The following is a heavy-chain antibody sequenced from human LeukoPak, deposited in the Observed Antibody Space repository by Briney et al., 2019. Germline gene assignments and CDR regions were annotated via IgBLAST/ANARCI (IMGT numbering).Heavy chain of an antibody. CDR3: ARARFWNDVWFDP. V-gene: IGHV4-61*02. D-gene: IGHD1-1*01. Sequence: SQTLSPTCTVSGGSISSGSYYWSWIRQPAGKGLEWIGRIYTSGSTNYDPSLKSRVTISVDTSKNQLSLKLSSVTAADTAVYYCARARFWNDVWFDPWGQGTLVTVSS. CDR2: IYTSGST. CDR1: GGSISSGSYY. J-gene: IGHJ5*02.